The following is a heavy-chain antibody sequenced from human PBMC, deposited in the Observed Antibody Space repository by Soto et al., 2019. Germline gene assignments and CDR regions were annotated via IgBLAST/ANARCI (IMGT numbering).Heavy chain of an antibody. CDR1: GFTFSNNI. D-gene: IGHD5-12*01. J-gene: IGHJ4*02. V-gene: IGHV3-30*14. CDR3: ALDKIRGPPDYFDS. Sequence: GGSLRLSCTGSGFTFSNNILHWVRQAPGKGLEWLAVMSTDGGIIIYTHSVEGRFTISRDNSKNTLYLQMNSLRPEDTAMYYCALDKIRGPPDYFDSWGQGTLVTVSS. CDR2: MSTDGGII.